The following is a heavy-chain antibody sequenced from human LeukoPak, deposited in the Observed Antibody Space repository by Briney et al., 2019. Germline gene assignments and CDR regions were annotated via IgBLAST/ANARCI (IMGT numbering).Heavy chain of an antibody. J-gene: IGHJ4*02. CDR2: ISSTGSPI. D-gene: IGHD3-10*01. CDR1: GFTFNSYA. CDR3: ARGAGGYFDY. Sequence: GESLRLSCAASGFTFNSYAMNWVRQAPGKGLEWVSYISSTGSPISYADSVKGRFTISRDNAKNSLYLQMNSLRAEDTAVYYCARGAGGYFDYWGQGILVTVSS. V-gene: IGHV3-48*03.